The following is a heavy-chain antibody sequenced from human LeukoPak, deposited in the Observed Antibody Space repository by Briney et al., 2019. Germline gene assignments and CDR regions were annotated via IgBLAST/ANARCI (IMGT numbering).Heavy chain of an antibody. CDR3: ARSPDIAVVPAARTQGAFDI. D-gene: IGHD2-2*01. J-gene: IGHJ3*02. V-gene: IGHV4-31*03. CDR2: IYYSGST. Sequence: PSQTLSLTCTVSGGSISSGGYYWSWIRQHPGKGLEWIGYIYYSGSTYYNPSLKSRVTISVDTSKNQFSLKLSSVTAADTAVYYCARSPDIAVVPAARTQGAFDIWGQGTMVTVSS. CDR1: GGSISSGGYY.